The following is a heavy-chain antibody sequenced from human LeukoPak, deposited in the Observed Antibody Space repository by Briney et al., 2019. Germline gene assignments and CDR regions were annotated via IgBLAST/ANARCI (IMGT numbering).Heavy chain of an antibody. V-gene: IGHV4-39*07. J-gene: IGHJ4*02. CDR1: GGSISSSSYY. Sequence: SETLSLTCTVSGGSISSSSYYWGWIRQPPGKGLGWIGSIYYSGSTYYNPSLKSRVTISVDTSKNQFSLKLSSVTAADTAVYYCARDTPVIYYGSGSFGYFDYWGQGTLVTVSS. D-gene: IGHD3-10*01. CDR3: ARDTPVIYYGSGSFGYFDY. CDR2: IYYSGST.